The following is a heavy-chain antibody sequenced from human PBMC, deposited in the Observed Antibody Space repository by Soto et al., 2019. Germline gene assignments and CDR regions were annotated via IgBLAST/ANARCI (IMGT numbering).Heavy chain of an antibody. V-gene: IGHV3-33*01. Sequence: QAQLVGSGGGGVQPGRSLRLSCAASGFTLSPYGVHWVRQAPGKGLDWVAVRWRDGSNKAYAYSVKGRFTISRDNSKNTLYLQMNSLRPEDTAVYYCARDLDYYVSGSPLPGYGMDFWGQGTTVTVSS. D-gene: IGHD3-10*01. CDR2: RWRDGSNK. CDR1: GFTLSPYG. J-gene: IGHJ6*02. CDR3: ARDLDYYVSGSPLPGYGMDF.